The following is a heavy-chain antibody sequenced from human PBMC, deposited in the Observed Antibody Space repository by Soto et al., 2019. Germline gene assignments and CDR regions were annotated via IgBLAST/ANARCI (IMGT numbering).Heavy chain of an antibody. D-gene: IGHD2-15*01. Sequence: GGSLRLSWAVSGLRLRDYWMSLVRQAPGTGLGWVADIKQDESDKYCVDSVGVRVTISLGNSKNELYPQENTLKVEYTGCYYCAEYCYCITCSNFHGYSWGQGTQVTVSS. CDR1: GLRLRDYW. J-gene: IGHJ5*02. CDR3: AEYCYCITCSNFHGYS. V-gene: IGHV3-7*01. CDR2: IKQDESDK.